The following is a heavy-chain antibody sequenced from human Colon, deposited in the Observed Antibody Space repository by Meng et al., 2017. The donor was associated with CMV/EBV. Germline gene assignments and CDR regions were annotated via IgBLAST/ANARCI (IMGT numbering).Heavy chain of an antibody. CDR1: GFIFKNYI. Sequence: GESLKISCEASGFIFKNYIMHWVRQAPGKGLEWVSSISNINYIYQADSVKGRFTISSDNAKTSLSLLMNSLRPEDTAVYYCARSYYYGLDVWGQGTTVTVSS. D-gene: IGHD3-10*01. V-gene: IGHV3-21*01. CDR2: ISNINYI. CDR3: ARSYYYGLDV. J-gene: IGHJ6*02.